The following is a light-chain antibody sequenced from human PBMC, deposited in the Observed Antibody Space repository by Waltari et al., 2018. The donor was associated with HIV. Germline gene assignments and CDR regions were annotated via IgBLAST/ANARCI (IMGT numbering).Light chain of an antibody. CDR2: DDS. CDR1: NIGGKT. Sequence: SYVLTQPPSVSVAPGQTARITCGGSNIGGKTVHWYQQKPGQAPGLVVYDDSDRPSGIPERFSGSNSGNTATLTIRRVEAGDEADYFCQVWDSTSDHRGVFGGGTKLTVL. CDR3: QVWDSTSDHRGV. J-gene: IGLJ3*02. V-gene: IGLV3-21*02.